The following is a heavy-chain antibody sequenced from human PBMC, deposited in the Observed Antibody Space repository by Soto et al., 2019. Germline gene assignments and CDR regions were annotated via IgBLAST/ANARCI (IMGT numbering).Heavy chain of an antibody. D-gene: IGHD3-10*01. CDR3: ARDAGGGCGELTTGLRYFDL. CDR2: IYYSGST. J-gene: IGHJ2*01. CDR1: GGSISSYY. V-gene: IGHV4-59*01. Sequence: QVQLQESGPGLVKPSETLSLTCTVSGGSISSYYWSWIRQPPGKGLEWIGYIYYSGSTNYNPSLKSRVTISVDTSQNQFSLKLSSVTAGDTAVYYCARDAGGGCGELTTGLRYFDLWGRGTLVTVSS.